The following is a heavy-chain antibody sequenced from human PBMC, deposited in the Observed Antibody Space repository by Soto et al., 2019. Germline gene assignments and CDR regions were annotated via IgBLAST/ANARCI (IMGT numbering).Heavy chain of an antibody. CDR1: GYTFTSYA. CDR3: AREACTNGVCPWQYFDY. V-gene: IGHV1-3*01. CDR2: INAGNGNT. J-gene: IGHJ4*02. Sequence: ASVKVSCKASGYTFTSYAMHWVRQAPGQRLEWMGWINAGNGNTKYSQKFQGRVTITRDTSASTAYMELSSLGSEDTAVYYCAREACTNGVCPWQYFDYWGQGTLVTVSS. D-gene: IGHD2-8*01.